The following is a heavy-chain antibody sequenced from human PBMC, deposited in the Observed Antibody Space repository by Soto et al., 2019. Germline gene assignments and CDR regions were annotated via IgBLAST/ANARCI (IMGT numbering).Heavy chain of an antibody. Sequence: GGSLRLSCAASGFTFSSYGMHWVRQAPGKGLEWVAVISYDGSNKYYADSVKGRFTISRDNSKNTLYLQMNSLRAEDTAVYYCAKESDNDFWSGYYSYYFDYWGQGTLVTVSS. D-gene: IGHD3-3*01. CDR1: GFTFSSYG. J-gene: IGHJ4*02. CDR2: ISYDGSNK. CDR3: AKESDNDFWSGYYSYYFDY. V-gene: IGHV3-30*18.